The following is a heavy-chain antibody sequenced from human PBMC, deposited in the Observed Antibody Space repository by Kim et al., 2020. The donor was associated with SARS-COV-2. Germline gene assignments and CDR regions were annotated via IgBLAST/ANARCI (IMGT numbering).Heavy chain of an antibody. D-gene: IGHD3-9*01. Sequence: GGSLRLSCAASGFTFSSYSMNWVRQAPGKGLEWVSSISSSSSYIYYADSVKGRFTISRDNAKKSLYLQMNSLRAEDTAVYYCARVATILTGYLFGMDVWGQGTTVTVSS. CDR1: GFTFSSYS. CDR3: ARVATILTGYLFGMDV. CDR2: ISSSSSYI. V-gene: IGHV3-21*01. J-gene: IGHJ6*02.